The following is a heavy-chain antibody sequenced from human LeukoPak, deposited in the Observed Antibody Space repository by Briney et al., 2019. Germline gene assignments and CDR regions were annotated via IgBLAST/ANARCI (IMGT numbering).Heavy chain of an antibody. CDR1: GGSFSGYS. V-gene: IGHV4-34*01. D-gene: IGHD2-2*02. Sequence: SETLSLTCAVYGGSFSGYSWSWIRQPPGKGLEWIGEINHSGSTNYNPSLKSRVTISVDTSKNQFSLKLSSVTAADTAVYYCATEPAGERYCSSTSCYSYWGQGTLVTVSS. CDR2: INHSGST. CDR3: ATEPAGERYCSSTSCYSY. J-gene: IGHJ4*02.